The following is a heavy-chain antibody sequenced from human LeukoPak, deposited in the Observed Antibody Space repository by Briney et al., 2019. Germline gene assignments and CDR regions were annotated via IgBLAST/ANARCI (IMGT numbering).Heavy chain of an antibody. Sequence: GGSLRLSCTGSGFTFGHYAMAWVRQAPGKGLEWVSYISSSSSTIYYADSVKGRFTISRDNAKNSLYLQMNSLRAEDTAVYYCARDLGWNDAAFDYWGLGTLVTVSS. CDR3: ARDLGWNDAAFDY. J-gene: IGHJ4*02. D-gene: IGHD1-1*01. CDR2: ISSSSSTI. V-gene: IGHV3-48*01. CDR1: GFTFGHYA.